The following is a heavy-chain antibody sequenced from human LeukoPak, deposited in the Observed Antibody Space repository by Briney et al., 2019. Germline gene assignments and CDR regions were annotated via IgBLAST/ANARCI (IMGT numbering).Heavy chain of an antibody. Sequence: ASVKVSCKASGYPFTRYRISWVRQAPGQGLEWMGWINPDNGNTKYAQKFQGRVTMTTDTSTSTAHMELRSLRSDDTAVYYCATYYCSTTSCYPYFFDYWGQGTLVTVSS. D-gene: IGHD2-2*01. CDR1: GYPFTRYR. CDR2: INPDNGNT. V-gene: IGHV1-18*01. J-gene: IGHJ4*02. CDR3: ATYYCSTTSCYPYFFDY.